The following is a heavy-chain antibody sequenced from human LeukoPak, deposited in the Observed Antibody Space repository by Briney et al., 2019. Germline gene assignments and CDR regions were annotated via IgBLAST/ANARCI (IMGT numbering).Heavy chain of an antibody. CDR2: IYYSGST. CDR1: GGSISSYY. Sequence: SETLSLTCTVSGGSISSYYWSWIRQPPGKGLEWIGYIYYSGSTHYNPSLKSRVTISVDTPKNQFSLKLSSVTAADTAVYYCARRGPGYYDSSGSFDYWGQGTLVTVSS. CDR3: ARRGPGYYDSSGSFDY. D-gene: IGHD3-22*01. V-gene: IGHV4-59*08. J-gene: IGHJ4*02.